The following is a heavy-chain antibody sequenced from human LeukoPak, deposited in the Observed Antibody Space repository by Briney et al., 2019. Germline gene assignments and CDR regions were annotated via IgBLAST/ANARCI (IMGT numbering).Heavy chain of an antibody. CDR3: ARHRPMYFDY. Sequence: HPGGSLRLSCAASGFTFSRNSMSWLRQAPGKGLEWVSYISSSGSTIYYADSVKGRFTISRDNAKNSLYLQMNSLRAEDTAVYYCARHRPMYFDYWGQGTLVTVSS. J-gene: IGHJ4*02. CDR2: ISSSGSTI. D-gene: IGHD2-2*01. V-gene: IGHV3-48*04. CDR1: GFTFSRNS.